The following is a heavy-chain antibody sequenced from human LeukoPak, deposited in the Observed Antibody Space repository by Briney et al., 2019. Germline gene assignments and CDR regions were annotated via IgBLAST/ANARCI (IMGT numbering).Heavy chain of an antibody. CDR1: GFTFSSYW. V-gene: IGHV3-15*01. CDR2: IKSKTDGGTT. J-gene: IGHJ4*02. CDR3: TTDSTASDYYHTPL. D-gene: IGHD3-22*01. Sequence: GGSLRLSCAASGFTFSSYWMHWVRQAPGKGLEWVGRIKSKTDGGTTDYAAPVKGRFTISRDDSKNTLYLQMNSLKTEDTAVYYCTTDSTASDYYHTPLWGQGTLVTVSS.